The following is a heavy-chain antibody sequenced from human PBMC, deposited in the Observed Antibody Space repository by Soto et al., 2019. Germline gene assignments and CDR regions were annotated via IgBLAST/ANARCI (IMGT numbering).Heavy chain of an antibody. D-gene: IGHD3-22*01. Sequence: SETLSLTCTVSGGSISSGDYYWSWIRQPPGKGLEWIGYIYYSGSTYYNPSLKSRVTISVDTSKNQFSLKLSSVTAADTAVYYCARDTYYYDSSGYDYWGQGTLVTVSS. CDR2: IYYSGST. CDR3: ARDTYYYDSSGYDY. CDR1: GGSISSGDYY. V-gene: IGHV4-30-4*01. J-gene: IGHJ4*02.